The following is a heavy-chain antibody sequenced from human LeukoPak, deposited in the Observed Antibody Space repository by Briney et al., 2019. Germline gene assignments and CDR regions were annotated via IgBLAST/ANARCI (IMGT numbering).Heavy chain of an antibody. J-gene: IGHJ5*02. D-gene: IGHD2-2*01. CDR2: IYPGDSDT. Sequence: ASVKVSCKGSGYIFTSYRIGWVRRMPGKGLEWMGIIYPGDSDTRYSPSFQGQVTISADKSISTAYLQWSSLKASDTAMYYCARRDCISTSCQGRDPWGQGTLVTVSS. V-gene: IGHV5-51*01. CDR3: ARRDCISTSCQGRDP. CDR1: GYIFTSYR.